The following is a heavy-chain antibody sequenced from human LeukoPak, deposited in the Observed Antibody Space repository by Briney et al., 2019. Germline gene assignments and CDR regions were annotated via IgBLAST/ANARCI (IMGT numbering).Heavy chain of an antibody. V-gene: IGHV1-46*01. Sequence: ASVKVSCKASGYTFTSYYIHWVRQAPGQGLEWMGIINPSGGSTSYAQKFQGRVTMTRDMSTSTVYMELSSLRSEDTAVYYCARDLVRVVRGVIIYYFDYWGQGTLVTVSS. CDR2: INPSGGST. CDR3: ARDLVRVVRGVIIYYFDY. D-gene: IGHD3-10*01. J-gene: IGHJ4*02. CDR1: GYTFTSYY.